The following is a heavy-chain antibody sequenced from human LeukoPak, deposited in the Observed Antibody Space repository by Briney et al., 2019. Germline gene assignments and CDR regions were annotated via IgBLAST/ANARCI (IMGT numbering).Heavy chain of an antibody. J-gene: IGHJ4*02. D-gene: IGHD3-22*01. CDR1: GFTFDDYG. CDR3: YYYDSSGYPSFDY. Sequence: GGSLRLSCAASGFTFDDYGMSWVRQAPGKGLEWVSGINWNGGSTGYADSVKGRFTISRDNSKNTLYLQMNSLRAEDTAVYYCYYYDSSGYPSFDYWGQGTLVTVSS. CDR2: INWNGGST. V-gene: IGHV3-20*04.